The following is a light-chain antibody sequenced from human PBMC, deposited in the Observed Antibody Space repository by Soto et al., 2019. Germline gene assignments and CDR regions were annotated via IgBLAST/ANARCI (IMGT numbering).Light chain of an antibody. CDR1: QSITSH. V-gene: IGKV1-39*01. CDR2: AAS. CDR3: QQSYRTPLT. Sequence: DIQMTQSPSSLSASVGDRVTITCRASQSITSHLNWYQQKPGKAPKLLIYAASSLQSGVPSRLTGGGSWTQFTLTISSLQPEDFATYYCQQSYRTPLTFGGGTKVEIK. J-gene: IGKJ4*01.